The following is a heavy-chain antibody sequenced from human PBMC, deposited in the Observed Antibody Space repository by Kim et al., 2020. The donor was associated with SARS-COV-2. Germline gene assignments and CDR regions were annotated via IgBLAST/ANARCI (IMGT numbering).Heavy chain of an antibody. V-gene: IGHV3-30*04. D-gene: IGHD3-9*01. Sequence: GGSLRLSCAASGFTFSSYAMHWVRQAPGKGLEWVAVISYDGSNKYYADPVKGRFTISRDNSKNTLYLQMNSLRAEDTAVYYCARDASYDILTCYYLPHF. CDR1: GFTFSSYA. CDR3: ARDASYDILTCYYLPHF. CDR2: ISYDGSNK. J-gene: IGHJ1*01.